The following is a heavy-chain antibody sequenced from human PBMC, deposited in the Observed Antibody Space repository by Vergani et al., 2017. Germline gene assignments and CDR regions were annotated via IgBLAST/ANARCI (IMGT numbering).Heavy chain of an antibody. Sequence: QVQLVQSGAEVKKPGSSVKVSCKASGGTFSSYAISWVRQAPGQGLEWMGRIIPILGTANYAPKFQGRVTLTADESTSTAYMELSSLRSEDTAVYYCARAGLGYDFSEHYYYYMDVWGKGTTVTVSS. D-gene: IGHD3-3*01. CDR1: GGTFSSYA. V-gene: IGHV1-69*11. J-gene: IGHJ6*03. CDR3: ARAGLGYDFSEHYYYYMDV. CDR2: IIPILGTA.